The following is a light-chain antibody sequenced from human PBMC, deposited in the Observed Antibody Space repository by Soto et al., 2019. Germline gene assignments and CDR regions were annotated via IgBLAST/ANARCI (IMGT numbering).Light chain of an antibody. Sequence: QSVLTQPPSASGSPGQSVTISCTGTSIDVGGYGYVSWYQQHPGKAPKLMIYEVTKRPSGVPDRFPASKSGNTASLTVSGLQAEDEADYYCSSYAGSNNFVFGTGTKVTVL. CDR3: SSYAGSNNFV. V-gene: IGLV2-8*01. CDR1: SIDVGGYGY. J-gene: IGLJ1*01. CDR2: EVT.